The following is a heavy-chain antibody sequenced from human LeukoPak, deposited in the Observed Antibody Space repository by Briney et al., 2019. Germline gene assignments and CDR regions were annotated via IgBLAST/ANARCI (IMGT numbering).Heavy chain of an antibody. CDR3: ARGIAAGQIAVAGNNYFDY. D-gene: IGHD6-19*01. Sequence: PSETLSLTCTVSGYSISSGYYWGWIRQPPGKGLEWIGSIYHSGSTYYNPSLKSRVTISVDTSKNQFSLKLSSVTAADTAVYYCARGIAAGQIAVAGNNYFDYWGQGTLVTVSS. CDR1: GYSISSGYY. CDR2: IYHSGST. J-gene: IGHJ4*02. V-gene: IGHV4-38-2*02.